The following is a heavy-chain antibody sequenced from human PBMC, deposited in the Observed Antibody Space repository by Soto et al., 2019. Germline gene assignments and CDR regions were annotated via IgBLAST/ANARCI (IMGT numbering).Heavy chain of an antibody. V-gene: IGHV3-7*01. Sequence: GGSLRLSCAASGFTFSSYWMSWVRQAPGKGLEWVANIKQDGSEKYYVDSVKGRFTISRDNAKNSLYLQMNSLRAEDTAVYYCARERVTIFGVVIKKAFEYWGQGTLVTVSS. J-gene: IGHJ4*02. CDR3: ARERVTIFGVVIKKAFEY. CDR2: IKQDGSEK. CDR1: GFTFSSYW. D-gene: IGHD3-3*01.